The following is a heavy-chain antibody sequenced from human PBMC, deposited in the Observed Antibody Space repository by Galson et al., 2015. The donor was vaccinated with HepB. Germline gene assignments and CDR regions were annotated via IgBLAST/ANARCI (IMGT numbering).Heavy chain of an antibody. CDR3: AREPDVGYLDY. CDR1: GFTFSSYA. V-gene: IGHV3-30-3*01. D-gene: IGHD1-26*01. J-gene: IGHJ4*02. Sequence: SLRLSCAASGFTFSSYAMHWVCQAPGKGLEWVAVISYDGSNKYYADSVKGRFTISRDNSKNTLYLQMNSLRAEDTAVYYCAREPDVGYLDYWGQGTLVTVSS. CDR2: ISYDGSNK.